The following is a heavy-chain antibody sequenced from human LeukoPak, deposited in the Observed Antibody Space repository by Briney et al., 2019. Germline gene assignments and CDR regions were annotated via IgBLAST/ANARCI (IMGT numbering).Heavy chain of an antibody. Sequence: PSDTLSLTCAVSGYSISSSNWWGWIRQPPGKGLEWIGYIYYSGSTNYNPSLKSRVTMSVDTSKNQFSLNLSSVTALDTAVYYCARGTDYSNTNYFDYWGQGTLVTVSS. CDR2: IYYSGST. CDR1: GYSISSSNW. V-gene: IGHV4-28*06. D-gene: IGHD4-11*01. CDR3: ARGTDYSNTNYFDY. J-gene: IGHJ4*02.